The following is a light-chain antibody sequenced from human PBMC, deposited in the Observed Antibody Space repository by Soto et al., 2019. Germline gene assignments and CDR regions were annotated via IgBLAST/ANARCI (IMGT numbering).Light chain of an antibody. CDR1: QSVSSY. V-gene: IGKV3-11*01. J-gene: IGKJ5*01. CDR3: QQRSNWPG. CDR2: DAS. Sequence: EIVLTQSPATLSLSPGERATLSCRASQSVSSYLAWYQQKPGQAPRLLIYDASNRATGIPARFSGSGSGTDFPLTISSLEPEDFAVYYCQQRSNWPGIGQGTRLEIK.